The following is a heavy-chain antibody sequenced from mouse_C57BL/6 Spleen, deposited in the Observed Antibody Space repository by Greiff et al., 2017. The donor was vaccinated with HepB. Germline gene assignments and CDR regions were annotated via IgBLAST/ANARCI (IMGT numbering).Heavy chain of an antibody. Sequence: EVQLQESGPGLVKPSQPLSLTCSVTGYSITSGYYWNWIRQFPGNKLEWMGYISYDGSNNYNPSLKNRISITRDTSKNQFFLKLNSVTTEDTATYYCARESSSYDYYAMDYWGQGTSVTVSS. CDR3: ARESSSYDYYAMDY. D-gene: IGHD1-1*01. V-gene: IGHV3-6*01. J-gene: IGHJ4*01. CDR1: GYSITSGYY. CDR2: ISYDGSN.